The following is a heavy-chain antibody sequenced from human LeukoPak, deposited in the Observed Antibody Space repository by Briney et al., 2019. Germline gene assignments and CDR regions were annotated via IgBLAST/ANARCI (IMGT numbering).Heavy chain of an antibody. CDR2: IITIFGTA. D-gene: IGHD3-10*01. CDR1: GGTFSSYA. V-gene: IGHV1-69*13. Sequence: SVKVSCKASGGTFSSYAISWVRQAPGQGLEWMGGIITIFGTANYAQKFQGRVTITADESTSTAYMELSSLRSEDTAVYYCRLLWFGESNYYYMDVWGKGTTVTVSS. CDR3: RLLWFGESNYYYMDV. J-gene: IGHJ6*03.